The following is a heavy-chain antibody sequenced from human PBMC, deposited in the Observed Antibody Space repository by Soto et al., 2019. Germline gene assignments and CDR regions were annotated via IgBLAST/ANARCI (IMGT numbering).Heavy chain of an antibody. D-gene: IGHD2-21*02. J-gene: IGHJ4*02. Sequence: GGSLRLSCAASGFTFSSYGMHWVRQAPGKGLEWVAVIWYDGSNKYYADSVKGRFTISRDNSKNTLYLQMNSLRAEDTAVYYCARGLGGGDNYCDYWGQGTLVTVS. CDR2: IWYDGSNK. V-gene: IGHV3-33*01. CDR3: ARGLGGGDNYCDY. CDR1: GFTFSSYG.